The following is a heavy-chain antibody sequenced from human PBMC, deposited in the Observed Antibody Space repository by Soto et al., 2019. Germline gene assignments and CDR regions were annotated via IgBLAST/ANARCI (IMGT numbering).Heavy chain of an antibody. Sequence: GGPLRLSCTASGFPFISYAMSWVRQAPGAGMLWVSAISGSGGSTYYADSVKGRFTISRDNSKNTLYLQMNSLRAEDTAVYYCAKDQVDEMWETYYFDYWGQGTLVTVSS. CDR2: ISGSGGST. CDR3: AKDQVDEMWETYYFDY. J-gene: IGHJ4*02. D-gene: IGHD1-26*01. CDR1: GFPFISYA. V-gene: IGHV3-23*01.